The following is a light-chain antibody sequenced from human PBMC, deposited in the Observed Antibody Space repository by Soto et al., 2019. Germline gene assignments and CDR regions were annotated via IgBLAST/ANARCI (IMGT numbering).Light chain of an antibody. J-gene: IGKJ4*01. CDR2: DFS. V-gene: IGKV1-39*01. Sequence: DIQMTQSPSSLSASVGDTVTITCRASQNIRSYLQWHQQKPGEAPRVLISDFSTLQSGVPSRFGGSGSGTDFTLTISNLQPEDSATYYCQQSYTIPLTFAGGTKVEIK. CDR3: QQSYTIPLT. CDR1: QNIRSY.